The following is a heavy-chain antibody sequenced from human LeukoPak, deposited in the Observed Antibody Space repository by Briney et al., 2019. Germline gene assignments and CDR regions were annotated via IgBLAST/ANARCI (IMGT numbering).Heavy chain of an antibody. Sequence: GASVKVSCKASGGTFSSYAISWVRQAPGQGLEWMGGIIPIFGTANYAQKFQGRVTITADESTSTAYMELSSLRSEDTAVYYCARDLAAPSSVQAPAEALNWFDPWGQGTLVTVSS. J-gene: IGHJ5*02. D-gene: IGHD6-6*01. CDR2: IIPIFGTA. CDR1: GGTFSSYA. V-gene: IGHV1-69*13. CDR3: ARDLAAPSSVQAPAEALNWFDP.